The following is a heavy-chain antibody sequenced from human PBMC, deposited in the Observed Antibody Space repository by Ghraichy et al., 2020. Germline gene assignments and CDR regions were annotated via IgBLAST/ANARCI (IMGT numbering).Heavy chain of an antibody. V-gene: IGHV3-30*18. D-gene: IGHD3-10*01. CDR3: AKVRITMVRGAALDY. CDR1: GFTFSSYG. CDR2: ISYDGSNK. Sequence: GGSLRLSCAASGFTFSSYGMHWVRQAPGKGLEWVAVISYDGSNKYYADSVKGRFTISRDNSKNTLYLQMNSLRAEDTAVYYCAKVRITMVRGAALDYWGQGTLVTVSS. J-gene: IGHJ4*02.